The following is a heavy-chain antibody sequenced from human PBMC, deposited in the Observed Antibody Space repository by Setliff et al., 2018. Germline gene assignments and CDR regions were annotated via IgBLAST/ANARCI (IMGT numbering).Heavy chain of an antibody. J-gene: IGHJ5*02. CDR3: ARGGCSTGSSS. V-gene: IGHV3-74*01. CDR1: EFTFRNYY. CDR2: IKSDGSNT. D-gene: IGHD2-15*01. Sequence: PGGSLRLSCAASEFTFRNYYMHWVRQAPGKGLMWVSYIKSDGSNTHYADSVEGRFTISRDNAKNTLYLQMNSLRAEDTAVYYCARGGCSTGSSSWGQGTLVTVSS.